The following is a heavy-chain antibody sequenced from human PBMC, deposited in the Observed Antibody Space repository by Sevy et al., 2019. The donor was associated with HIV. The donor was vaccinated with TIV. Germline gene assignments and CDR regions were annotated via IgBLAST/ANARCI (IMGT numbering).Heavy chain of an antibody. Sequence: GGYLRLSCAASGFTVSSNYMSWVRQAPGKGLEWLSVIYSDGNTYYADSVKGRFTISRDNSKNTLYLQMNSLRAEDTAVSYCARGLILEWSWYGMDVWGQGTTVTVSS. CDR3: ARGLILEWSWYGMDV. CDR1: GFTVSSNY. CDR2: IYSDGNT. J-gene: IGHJ6*02. V-gene: IGHV3-53*01. D-gene: IGHD3-3*01.